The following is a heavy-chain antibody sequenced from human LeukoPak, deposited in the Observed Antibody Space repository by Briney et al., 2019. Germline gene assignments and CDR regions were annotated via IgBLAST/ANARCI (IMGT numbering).Heavy chain of an antibody. CDR3: ARDVGVKRYSSSGSDYYYYYGMDV. D-gene: IGHD6-13*01. Sequence: PGGSLRLSCAASGFTFSSYGMHWVRQAPGKGLEWVAVISYDGSNKYYADSVKGRFTIPRDNSKNTLYLQMNSLRAEDTAVYYCARDVGVKRYSSSGSDYYYYYGMDVWGQGTTVTVSS. CDR2: ISYDGSNK. J-gene: IGHJ6*02. CDR1: GFTFSSYG. V-gene: IGHV3-30*19.